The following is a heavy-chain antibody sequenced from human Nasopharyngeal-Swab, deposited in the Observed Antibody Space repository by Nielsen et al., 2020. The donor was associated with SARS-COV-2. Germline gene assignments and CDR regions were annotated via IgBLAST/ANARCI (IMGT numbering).Heavy chain of an antibody. V-gene: IGHV5-51*01. CDR2: IYPGDSDT. D-gene: IGHD2-15*01. CDR3: ARVETGGSWTDYVYS. J-gene: IGHJ4*02. CDR1: GYSFTSYW. Sequence: GGSLRLSCKGSGYSFTSYWIGRVRQVPGKRLDCMGIIYPGDSDTKYSPSFQGQVTISVARSISTAYLQWGSLKASDTARYYCARVETGGSWTDYVYSWGQGTLVTVSS.